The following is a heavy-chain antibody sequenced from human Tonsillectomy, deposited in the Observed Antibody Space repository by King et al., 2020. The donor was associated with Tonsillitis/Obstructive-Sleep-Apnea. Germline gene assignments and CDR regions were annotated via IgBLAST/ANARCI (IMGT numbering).Heavy chain of an antibody. CDR2: ISSNGGRT. J-gene: IGHJ5*02. Sequence: EVQLVESGGGLVQPGGSLRLSCSASGFNFSSYSMNWVRQPPGKGLEYVSAISSNGGRTYYADTVKGRFTICRDNSKNTLYLQMSSLRPEDTAVYYCLKKARLGIWFDPGGKGTLVPVSS. CDR3: LKKARLGIWFDP. D-gene: IGHD6-25*01. V-gene: IGHV3-64D*06. CDR1: GFNFSSYS.